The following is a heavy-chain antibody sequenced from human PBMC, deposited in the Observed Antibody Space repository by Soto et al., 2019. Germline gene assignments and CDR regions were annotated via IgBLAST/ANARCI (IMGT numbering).Heavy chain of an antibody. J-gene: IGHJ4*02. Sequence: XESLSLTCSVSGASVSSGSFYWSWIRQPPGKGLEWIGFIYNNETFNYNPSLKSRVTLSVDTSKHQFSLKLSSVTAADTAVYYCARVTLRYSSSHNFDSWGQGALVTVSS. CDR3: ARVTLRYSSSHNFDS. CDR1: GASVSSGSFY. D-gene: IGHD6-19*01. V-gene: IGHV4-61*01. CDR2: IYNNETF.